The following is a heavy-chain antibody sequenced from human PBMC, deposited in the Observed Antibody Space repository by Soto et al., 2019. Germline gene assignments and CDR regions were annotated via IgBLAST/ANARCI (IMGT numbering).Heavy chain of an antibody. V-gene: IGHV1-18*01. Sequence: ASVKVSCKASGYTLSNYGINWVRQAPGQGLEWMGWISAYDGNTKYAQEFQGRVTMTTDTSTSTAYMELKGLRYDDTAVYYCARRFGLISGPGSYYVHSRGMDVCGQGTTVTVAS. CDR3: ARRFGLISGPGSYYVHSRGMDV. J-gene: IGHJ6*01. CDR2: ISAYDGNT. CDR1: GYTLSNYG. D-gene: IGHD3-10*01.